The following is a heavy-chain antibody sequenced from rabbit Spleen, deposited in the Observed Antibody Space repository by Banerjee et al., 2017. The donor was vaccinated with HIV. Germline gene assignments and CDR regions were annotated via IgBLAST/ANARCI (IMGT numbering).Heavy chain of an antibody. J-gene: IGHJ4*01. CDR2: IYAGSTGST. Sequence: QSLEESGGDLVKPGASLTLTCKASGFSFSSSDYMCWVRQAPGKGLECIACIYAGSTGSTYFATWAKGRFTCSKTSSTTVTLQMTRLTAADTATYFCARAGEGGDGYLNLWGPGTPSPS. CDR1: GFSFSSSDY. CDR3: ARAGEGGDGYLNL. D-gene: IGHD5-1*01. V-gene: IGHV1S40*01.